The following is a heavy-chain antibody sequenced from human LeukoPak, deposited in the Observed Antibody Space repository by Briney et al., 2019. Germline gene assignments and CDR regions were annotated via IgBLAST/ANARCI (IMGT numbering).Heavy chain of an antibody. J-gene: IGHJ4*02. CDR2: ISSGGTYI. CDR3: ARDRPTGRSRGVVVQ. D-gene: IGHD2-15*01. Sequence: GGSPRLSCAASGLTFDTYAMTWVRRAPGKGLEWVSSISSGGTYIYYAESVRGRSTISRDNTKNFLYLQLSTLRVEDTAVYYCARDRPTGRSRGVVVQWGQGTLVTVSS. V-gene: IGHV3-21*01. CDR1: GLTFDTYA.